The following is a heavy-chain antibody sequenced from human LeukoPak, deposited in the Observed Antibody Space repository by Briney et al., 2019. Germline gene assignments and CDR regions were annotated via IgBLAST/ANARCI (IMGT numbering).Heavy chain of an antibody. V-gene: IGHV4-39*01. J-gene: IGHJ4*02. CDR1: GGSISSSSYY. CDR3: ARRSSMVGAFGY. Sequence: SETLSLTCTVSGGSISSSSYYWGWIRQPPGKGLEWIGSIYYSGSTCYNPSLKSRVTISVDTSKNQFSLKLSSVTAADTAVYYCARRSSMVGAFGYWGQGTLVTVSS. CDR2: IYYSGST. D-gene: IGHD1-26*01.